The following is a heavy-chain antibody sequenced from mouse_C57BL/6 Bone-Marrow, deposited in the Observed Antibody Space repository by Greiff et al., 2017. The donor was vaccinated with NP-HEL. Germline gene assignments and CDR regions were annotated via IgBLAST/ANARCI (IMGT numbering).Heavy chain of an antibody. J-gene: IGHJ3*01. D-gene: IGHD1-1*01. CDR2: INPYNGGT. Sequence: VQLQQSGPVLVKPGASVKMSCKASGYTFTDYYMNWVKQSHGKSLEWIGVINPYNGGTSYNQKFKGKATLTVDKSSSPAYMELNSLTSEDSAVYYCARPYYGSRGWFAYWGQGTLVTVSA. CDR3: ARPYYGSRGWFAY. CDR1: GYTFTDYY. V-gene: IGHV1-19*01.